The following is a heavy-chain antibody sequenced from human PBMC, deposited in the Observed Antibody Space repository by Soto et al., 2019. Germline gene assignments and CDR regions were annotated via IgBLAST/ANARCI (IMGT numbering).Heavy chain of an antibody. V-gene: IGHV3-30*18. CDR1: GFTFSSYG. CDR2: ISYDGSNK. Sequence: GGSPRLSCAASGFTFSSYGMHWVRQAPGKGLEWVAVISYDGSNKYYADSVKGRFTISRDNSKNTLYLQMNSLRAEDTAVYYCAKVSRGWLQLRTGPDYWGQGTLVTVSS. CDR3: AKVSRGWLQLRTGPDY. D-gene: IGHD5-12*01. J-gene: IGHJ4*02.